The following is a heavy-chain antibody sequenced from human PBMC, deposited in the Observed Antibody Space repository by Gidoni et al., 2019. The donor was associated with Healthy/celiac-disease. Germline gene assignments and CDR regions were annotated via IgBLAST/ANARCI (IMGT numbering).Heavy chain of an antibody. CDR1: GYTFPSYY. CDR2: INPSGGST. D-gene: IGHD2-15*01. Sequence: QVQLVQSGAEVKKPGASVKVSCKASGYTFPSYYMHWVRQAPGQGLEWMGIINPSGGSTSYAQKFQGRVTMTRDTSTSTVYMELSSLRSEDTAVYYCARGRLPGGSPYYYYYYGMDVWGQGTTVTVSS. J-gene: IGHJ6*02. CDR3: ARGRLPGGSPYYYYYYGMDV. V-gene: IGHV1-46*01.